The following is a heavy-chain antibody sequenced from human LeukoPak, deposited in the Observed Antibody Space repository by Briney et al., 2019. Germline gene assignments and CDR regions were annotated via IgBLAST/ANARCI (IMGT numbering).Heavy chain of an antibody. CDR3: ARGRQWLVGYFDY. J-gene: IGHJ4*02. V-gene: IGHV3-21*01. D-gene: IGHD6-19*01. CDR2: ISGSSTYI. Sequence: GSLRLSCAASGFTFSSYGMHWVRQAPGKGLEWVSSISGSSTYIYYADSVKGRFTISRDNSKNTLYLQMNSLRAEDTAVYYCARGRQWLVGYFDYWGQGTLVTVSS. CDR1: GFTFSSYG.